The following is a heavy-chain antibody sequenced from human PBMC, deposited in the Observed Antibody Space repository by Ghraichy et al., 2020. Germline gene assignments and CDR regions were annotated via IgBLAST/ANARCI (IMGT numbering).Heavy chain of an antibody. CDR3: ARRINFGVVIIYSGWFDP. D-gene: IGHD3-3*01. V-gene: IGHV4-34*01. Sequence: SQTLSLTCAVYGGSFSGYYWSWIRQPPGKGLEWIGEINHSGSTNYNPSLKSRVTISVYTSKNQFSLKLSSVTAADTAVYYCARRINFGVVIIYSGWFDPWGQGALVTVSS. J-gene: IGHJ5*02. CDR2: INHSGST. CDR1: GGSFSGYY.